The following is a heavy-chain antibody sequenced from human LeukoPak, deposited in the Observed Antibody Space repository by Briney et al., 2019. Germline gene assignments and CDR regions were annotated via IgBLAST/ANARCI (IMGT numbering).Heavy chain of an antibody. V-gene: IGHV4-39*07. CDR1: GGSITSSNYF. J-gene: IGHJ4*02. CDR3: ARDSCSSTSCRRKFDN. Sequence: SETLSLTCTVSGGSITSSNYFWGWIRQSPGKGLEWIGSIYYSGSTYYNPSLKSRVTISVETSKIQFSLKLSSVTAADSAVYYCARDSCSSTSCRRKFDNWGQGTLVTVSS. D-gene: IGHD2-2*01. CDR2: IYYSGST.